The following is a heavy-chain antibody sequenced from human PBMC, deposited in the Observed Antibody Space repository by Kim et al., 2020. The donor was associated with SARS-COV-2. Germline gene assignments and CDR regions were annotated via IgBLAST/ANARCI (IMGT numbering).Heavy chain of an antibody. V-gene: IGHV5-51*01. Sequence: RYSPSFQGQVTISADKSISTAYLQWSSLKASDTAMYYCARSGMDSSGLDYWGQGTLVTVSS. CDR3: ARSGMDSSGLDY. D-gene: IGHD6-19*01. J-gene: IGHJ4*02.